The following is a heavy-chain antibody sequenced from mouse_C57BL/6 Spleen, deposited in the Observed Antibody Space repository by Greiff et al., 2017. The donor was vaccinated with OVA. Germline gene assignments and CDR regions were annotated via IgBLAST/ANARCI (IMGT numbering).Heavy chain of an antibody. V-gene: IGHV1-80*01. Sequence: VQLQQSGAELVKPGASVKISCKASGYAFSSYWMNWVKQRPGKGLEWIGQIYPGDGDTNYNGKFKGKATLTADKSSSTAYMQLSSLTSEDSAVYFCARADYYGSSYEYFDVWGTGTTVTVSS. CDR2: IYPGDGDT. CDR1: GYAFSSYW. J-gene: IGHJ1*03. CDR3: ARADYYGSSYEYFDV. D-gene: IGHD1-1*01.